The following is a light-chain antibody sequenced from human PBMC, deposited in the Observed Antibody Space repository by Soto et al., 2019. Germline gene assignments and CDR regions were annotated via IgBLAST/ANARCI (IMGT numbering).Light chain of an antibody. J-gene: IGKJ3*01. CDR3: QQYGSSLFT. CDR2: GAS. Sequence: EIVLTQSPGTLSLSPGERATLSCRASQSVSSSYLAWYQQKPGQAPRLLIYGASSRATGIPDRFSGSGSGTDFTLTISRLEPEYFALYYWQQYGSSLFTFGPGTKVDIK. CDR1: QSVSSSY. V-gene: IGKV3-20*01.